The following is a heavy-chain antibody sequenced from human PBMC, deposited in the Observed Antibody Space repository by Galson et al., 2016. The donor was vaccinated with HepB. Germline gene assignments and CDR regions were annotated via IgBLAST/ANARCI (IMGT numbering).Heavy chain of an antibody. J-gene: IGHJ4*02. Sequence: SLRLSCAASGFTFSDSYMSWIRQAPGKGLEWVSYISSSGSTIYYADSVKGRFTISRDNAKNSLYLQMNTLRAEDPAVYYCARDLRGGSSWYPNNFDYWGQGTLVTVSS. CDR2: ISSSGSTI. D-gene: IGHD6-13*01. V-gene: IGHV3-11*04. CDR1: GFTFSDSY. CDR3: ARDLRGGSSWYPNNFDY.